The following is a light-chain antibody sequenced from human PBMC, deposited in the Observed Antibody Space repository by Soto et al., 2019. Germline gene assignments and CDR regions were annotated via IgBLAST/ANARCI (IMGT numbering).Light chain of an antibody. J-gene: IGKJ2*01. CDR1: QSVSSY. CDR3: QQRSNWYT. V-gene: IGKV3-11*01. CDR2: DAS. Sequence: EIVLTQSPATLSLSPGERATLSCRASQSVSSYLAWYQQKPGQAPRLLIYDASNRATGIPARFSGSGSGTDFTLNISRLEPEDFAVYYCQQRSNWYTFGQGTKLEIK.